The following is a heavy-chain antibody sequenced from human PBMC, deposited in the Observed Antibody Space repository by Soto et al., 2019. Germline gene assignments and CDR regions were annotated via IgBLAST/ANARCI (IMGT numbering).Heavy chain of an antibody. CDR3: ARVIRGAYYNSPLDT. D-gene: IGHD3-10*01. V-gene: IGHV1-2*02. J-gene: IGHJ5*02. Sequence: ASVKVSCKASGYTFTGYYMHWVRQVPGQGLEWMGWINPNSSDTKYVQEFQGRVTMTRDTSISTVYMELSRLRFDDTAVYYCARVIRGAYYNSPLDTWGQGTVVTVSS. CDR1: GYTFTGYY. CDR2: INPNSSDT.